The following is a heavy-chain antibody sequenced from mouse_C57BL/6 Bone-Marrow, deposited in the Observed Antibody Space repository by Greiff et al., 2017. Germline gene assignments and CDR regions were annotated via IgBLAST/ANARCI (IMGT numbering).Heavy chain of an antibody. CDR3: ASGGRGAY. J-gene: IGHJ3*01. Sequence: EVQLVESGGDLVKPGGSLKLSCAASGFTFSSYGMSWVRQTPDKRLEWVATISSGGSYTYYPDSVKGRFTISRDNATNTLYLQMSSLKAEDTAMYYCASGGRGAYWGQGTRVTVSA. CDR2: ISSGGSYT. V-gene: IGHV5-6*01. D-gene: IGHD3-1*01. CDR1: GFTFSSYG.